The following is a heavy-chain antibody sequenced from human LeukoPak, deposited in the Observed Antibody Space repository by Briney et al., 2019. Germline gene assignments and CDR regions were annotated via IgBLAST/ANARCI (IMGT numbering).Heavy chain of an antibody. V-gene: IGHV4-34*01. CDR1: GGSFTTYY. CDR2: INHSGST. D-gene: IGHD4-17*01. J-gene: IGHJ4*02. Sequence: SETLSLTCAVYGGSFTTYYWSWIRQPPGKGLEWIGEINHSGSTNYNPSLESRVTISVDTSKNQFSLKLSSVTAADTALYYCASDHGQSTLLNWGQGTLVTVSS. CDR3: ASDHGQSTLLN.